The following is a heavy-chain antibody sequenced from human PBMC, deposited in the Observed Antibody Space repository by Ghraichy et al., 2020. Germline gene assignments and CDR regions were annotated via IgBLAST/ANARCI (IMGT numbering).Heavy chain of an antibody. CDR2: IYYSGST. Sequence: SQTLSLTCTVSGGSISSSSYYWGWIRQPPGKGLEWIGSIYYSGSTYYNPSLKSRVTISVDTSKNQFSLKLSSVTAADTAVYYCARRWTYSGSYSRFDYWGQGTLVTVSS. CDR1: GGSISSSSYY. J-gene: IGHJ4*02. V-gene: IGHV4-39*01. D-gene: IGHD1-26*01. CDR3: ARRWTYSGSYSRFDY.